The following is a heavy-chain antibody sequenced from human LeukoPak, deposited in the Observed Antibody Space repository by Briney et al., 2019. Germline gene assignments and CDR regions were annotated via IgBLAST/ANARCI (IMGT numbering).Heavy chain of an antibody. CDR3: ARLGSFYYYMDV. Sequence: SPSLSLTCTVSGGSISSSSNYWGWIRQPPGKGLEWLVYIFYSGSTNSNPSLESPATKSVHTSKNQFSLKLSSVTAADTAVYYCARLGSFYYYMDVLGKGATVTVSS. J-gene: IGHJ6*03. V-gene: IGHV4-61*05. CDR1: GGSISSSSNY. CDR2: IFYSGST.